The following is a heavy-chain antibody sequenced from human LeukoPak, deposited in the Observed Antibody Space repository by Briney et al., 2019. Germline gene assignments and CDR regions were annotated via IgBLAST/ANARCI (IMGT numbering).Heavy chain of an antibody. CDR3: ARVLAVADFDY. CDR2: ISSSSSYI. J-gene: IGHJ4*02. V-gene: IGHV3-21*01. CDR1: GFTFSSYS. Sequence: GGSLRLSCAASGFTFSSYSMNWVRQAPGKGLELVASISSSSSYIYYADSVKGRFTIPRDNAKNSLYLQMNSLRAEDTAVYYCARVLAVADFDYWGQGTLVTVCS. D-gene: IGHD6-19*01.